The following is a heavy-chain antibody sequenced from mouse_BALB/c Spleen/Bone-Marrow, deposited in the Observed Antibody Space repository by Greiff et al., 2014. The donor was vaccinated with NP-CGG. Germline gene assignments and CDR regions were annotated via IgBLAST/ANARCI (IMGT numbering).Heavy chain of an antibody. Sequence: VQLQQSGAELVRPGASVTLSCKASGYTFTDYEMHWAKQTPVHGLEWIGAIDPETGGTAYNQKFKGKATLTADKSSSTAYMELRSLTSEDSAVYYCTRDGSSRWYFDVWGAGTTVTVSS. CDR2: IDPETGGT. D-gene: IGHD1-1*01. CDR3: TRDGSSRWYFDV. CDR1: GYTFTDYE. V-gene: IGHV1-15*01. J-gene: IGHJ1*01.